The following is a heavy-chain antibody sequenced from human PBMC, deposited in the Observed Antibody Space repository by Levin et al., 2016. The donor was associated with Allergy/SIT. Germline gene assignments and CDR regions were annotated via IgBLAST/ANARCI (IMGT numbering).Heavy chain of an antibody. V-gene: IGHV1-3*01. CDR3: AKATGPGHYRCDH. Sequence: ASVKVSCKASGYTFTNYAMHWLRQAPGQRLEWMGWVNAGNDKTECSHKFQGRVTITRDTSASTAYMELSSLRSEDTAVYYCAKATGPGHYRCDHWGQGTLVTVSS. CDR2: VNAGNDKT. J-gene: IGHJ4*02. CDR1: GYTFTNYA. D-gene: IGHD3-10*01.